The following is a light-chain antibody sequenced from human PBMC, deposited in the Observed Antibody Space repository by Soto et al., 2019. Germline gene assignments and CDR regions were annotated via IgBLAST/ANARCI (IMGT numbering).Light chain of an antibody. CDR1: STDIGGHNS. V-gene: IGLV2-11*01. CDR2: NVF. Sequence: QSALTQPRSVSASPGQSVTISCTGSSTDIGGHNSVSWYQQHPGKAPKLIIYNVFRRPSGVPDRFSASKSGDTASLTISGLRAENEADYYCYSYAGTYTWLFGGGTKLTVL. J-gene: IGLJ2*01. CDR3: YSYAGTYTWL.